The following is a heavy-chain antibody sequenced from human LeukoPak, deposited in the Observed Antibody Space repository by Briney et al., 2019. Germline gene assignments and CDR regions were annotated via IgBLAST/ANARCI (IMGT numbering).Heavy chain of an antibody. V-gene: IGHV1-8*03. CDR3: ARGLKYSSSSKQRQLYYYYYMDV. CDR1: GYTFTSYD. CDR2: MNPNSGNT. D-gene: IGHD6-6*01. Sequence: GASVKVSCKASGYTFTSYDINWVRQATGQGLEWMGWMNPNSGNTGYAQKFQGRVTITRNTSISTAYMELSSLRSEDTAVYYCARGLKYSSSSKQRQLYYYYYMDVWGKGTTVTVSS. J-gene: IGHJ6*03.